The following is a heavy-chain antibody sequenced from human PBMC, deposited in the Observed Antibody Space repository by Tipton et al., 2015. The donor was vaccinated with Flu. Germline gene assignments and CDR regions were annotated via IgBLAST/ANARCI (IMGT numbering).Heavy chain of an antibody. Sequence: SLRLSCAGSGFTFNKYDMHWVRRGSGKGLEWVAGITTAGDTYYSGSVKGRFTVSREDAKNSLELQMDSLRGGDTATYYCTRGSLITFGGAIFRNWFDAWGRGTLVTVSS. D-gene: IGHD3-16*01. CDR1: GFTFNKYD. J-gene: IGHJ5*02. V-gene: IGHV3-13*01. CDR3: TRGSLITFGGAIFRNWFDA. CDR2: ITTAGDT.